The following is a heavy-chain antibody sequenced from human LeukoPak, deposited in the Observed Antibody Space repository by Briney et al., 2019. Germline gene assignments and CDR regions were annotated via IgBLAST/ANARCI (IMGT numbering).Heavy chain of an antibody. CDR3: ARDRGDSSGAY. CDR1: GYTFTTYG. D-gene: IGHD6-19*01. CDR2: IKSYT. J-gene: IGHJ4*02. V-gene: IGHV1-18*01. Sequence: ASVKVSCKASGYTFTTYGFSWVRQAPGQGLEWMGYIKSYTKYAEKFQGRFTMTTDTSTNTAYMELRSLTSDDTAVYYCARDRGDSSGAYWGQGTLVTVSS.